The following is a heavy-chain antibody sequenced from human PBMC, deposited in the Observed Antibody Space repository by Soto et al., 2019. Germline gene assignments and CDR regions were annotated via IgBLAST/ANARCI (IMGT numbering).Heavy chain of an antibody. D-gene: IGHD3-10*01. CDR1: GGTFSSYA. V-gene: IGHV1-69*01. CDR2: IIPIFGTA. CDR3: ARDRQYYYGSGVGIRFDP. Sequence: QVQLVQSGAEVKKPGSSVKVSCKASGGTFSSYAISWVRQAPGQGLEWMGGIIPIFGTANYAQKFQGRVTITADESTSTAYMELSSLRSEETAVYYCARDRQYYYGSGVGIRFDPWGQGTLVTVSS. J-gene: IGHJ5*02.